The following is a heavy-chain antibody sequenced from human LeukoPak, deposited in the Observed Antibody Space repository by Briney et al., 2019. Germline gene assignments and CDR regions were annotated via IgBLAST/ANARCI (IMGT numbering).Heavy chain of an antibody. D-gene: IGHD6-13*01. CDR1: GGSFSGYY. CDR2: INHSGST. CDR3: ARKDRAAGRYYFDY. Sequence: PSETLSLTCAVYGGSFSGYYWSWLRQPPGKGMEWIGEINHSGSTNYNPSLKSRVTISVDTSKNQFSLKLSSVTAADTAVYYCARKDRAAGRYYFDYWGQGTLVTVSS. V-gene: IGHV4-34*01. J-gene: IGHJ4*02.